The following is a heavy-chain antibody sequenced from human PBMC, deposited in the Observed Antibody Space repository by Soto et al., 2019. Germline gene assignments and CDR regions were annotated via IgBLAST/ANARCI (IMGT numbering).Heavy chain of an antibody. CDR2: ISYDGSNK. D-gene: IGHD6-6*01. J-gene: IGHJ4*02. CDR3: ARDRSFITFEYSSSSGAKYYFDY. V-gene: IGHV3-30-3*01. CDR1: GFTFSSYA. Sequence: PGGSLRLSCAASGFTFSSYAMHWVRQAPGKGLEWVAVISYDGSNKYYADSVEGRFTISRDNSKNTLYLQMNSLRAEDTAVYYCARDRSFITFEYSSSSGAKYYFDYWGQGTLVTVSS.